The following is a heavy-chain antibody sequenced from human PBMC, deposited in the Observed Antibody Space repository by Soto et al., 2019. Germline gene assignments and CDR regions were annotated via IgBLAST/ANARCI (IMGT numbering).Heavy chain of an antibody. CDR1: VYSFTSYS. CDR2: IYPGVSHS. J-gene: IGHJ5*02. Sequence: PVHSLTISCKGSVYSFTSYSIGWLRQMTGKSLEWMGIIYPGVSHSRYTQSFEGQVTISADKSNSTAYLQWGRLKASDPAMYYCARNLGIAPAGTGWFDPWAQGTLVTVS. CDR3: ARNLGIAPAGTGWFDP. D-gene: IGHD6-13*01. V-gene: IGHV5-51*01.